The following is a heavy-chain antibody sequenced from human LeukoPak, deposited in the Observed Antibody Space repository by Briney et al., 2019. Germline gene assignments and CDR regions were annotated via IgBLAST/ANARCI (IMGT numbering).Heavy chain of an antibody. J-gene: IGHJ4*02. CDR1: NGSISSDGSY. V-gene: IGHV4-39*01. CDR2: MYHGGTT. D-gene: IGHD5-12*01. CDR3: ARISWSAHSGYGVFDY. Sequence: SETLSLTCTVSNGSISSDGSYWGWIRQPPGKGLECIGNMYHGGTTYYSPSLKSRVTMSVDTSNNQFSLKLSSVTAADTAVYYCARISWSAHSGYGVFDYWGQGTLVTVSS.